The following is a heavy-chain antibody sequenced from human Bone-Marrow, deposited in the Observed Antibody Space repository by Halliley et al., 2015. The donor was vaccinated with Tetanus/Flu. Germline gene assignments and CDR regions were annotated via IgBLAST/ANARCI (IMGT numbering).Heavy chain of an antibody. CDR3: AGAYSAGWYDK. V-gene: IGHV3-33*01. Sequence: KGLEWLAVIWQEGSKRSYVASVRGRFIISRGNSNSTLYLQMNSLRAEDTAVYYCAGAYSAGWYDKWGQGTLVTVSS. D-gene: IGHD6-19*01. J-gene: IGHJ4*02. CDR2: IWQEGSKR.